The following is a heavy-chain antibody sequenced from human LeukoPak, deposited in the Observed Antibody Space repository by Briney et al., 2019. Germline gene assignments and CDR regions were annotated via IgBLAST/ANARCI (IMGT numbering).Heavy chain of an antibody. CDR1: GFTFSSSG. Sequence: GGSLRLSCAASGFTFSSSGMHWVRQAPGKGLEWVAFIRYDGNNKYYADSVKGRFSISRDNSKNMQYLQMNSLRAEDTAVYYCATMRSIESARGAFDIWGQGTMVIVSS. CDR3: ATMRSIESARGAFDI. CDR2: IRYDGNNK. J-gene: IGHJ3*02. D-gene: IGHD6-13*01. V-gene: IGHV3-30*02.